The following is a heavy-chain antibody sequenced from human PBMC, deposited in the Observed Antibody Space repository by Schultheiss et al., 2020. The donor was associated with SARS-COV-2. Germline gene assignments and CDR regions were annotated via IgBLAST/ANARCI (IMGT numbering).Heavy chain of an antibody. J-gene: IGHJ4*02. Sequence: ASVKVSCKASGYTFTSYGISWVRQAPGQGLEWMGWMNPNSGNTGYAQKFQGRVTMTRDTSISTAYMELSRLRSDDTAVYYCARGLYSSGWYGGYYFDYWGQGTLVTVSS. CDR2: MNPNSGNT. CDR1: GYTFTSYG. V-gene: IGHV1-8*02. D-gene: IGHD6-19*01. CDR3: ARGLYSSGWYGGYYFDY.